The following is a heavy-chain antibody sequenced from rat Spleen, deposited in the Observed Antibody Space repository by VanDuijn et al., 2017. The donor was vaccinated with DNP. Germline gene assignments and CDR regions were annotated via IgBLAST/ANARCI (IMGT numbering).Heavy chain of an antibody. V-gene: IGHV2S75*01. D-gene: IGHD1-3*01. Sequence: QVQLKESGPVLVQASETLSLTCTVSGFSLTNYGVIWVRQSPGKGLEWMGIIWGDGNTDYNSALKSRLSINRDTSKSQVFLKMNSLQTDDTAIYYCTRDDYGSYWDYWGQGVMVTVSS. CDR1: GFSLTNYG. CDR3: TRDDYGSYWDY. J-gene: IGHJ2*01. CDR2: IWGDGNT.